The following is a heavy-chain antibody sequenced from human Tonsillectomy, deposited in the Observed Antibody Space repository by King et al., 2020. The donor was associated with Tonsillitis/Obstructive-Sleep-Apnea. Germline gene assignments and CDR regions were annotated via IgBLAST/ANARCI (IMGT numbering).Heavy chain of an antibody. V-gene: IGHV4-59*08. CDR3: ARSYYFGSGSPNNMDV. CDR2: IYYRGST. J-gene: IGHJ6*03. D-gene: IGHD3-10*01. Sequence: QLQESGPGLVKPSETLSLTCTVSGGSISSYYWSWIRQPPGKGLEWIGYIYYRGSTNYNPSLKSRVTISVDTSKNQFSLKLSSVTAADTAVYYCARSYYFGSGSPNNMDVWGKGTTVTVSS. CDR1: GGSISSYY.